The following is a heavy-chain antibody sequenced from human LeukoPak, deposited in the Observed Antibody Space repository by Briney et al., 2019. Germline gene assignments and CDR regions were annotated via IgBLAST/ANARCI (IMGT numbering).Heavy chain of an antibody. Sequence: GGSLRLSCAASGFTFSTYAMSWVRQGPGKVLEWVSAISGGGDATFYADFVKGRFTISRDNSKSTLFLQIDSLRVEDTALYYCAKGCESSNCDASRMFDPWGQGTLVTVSS. CDR2: ISGGGDAT. J-gene: IGHJ5*02. D-gene: IGHD2-2*01. V-gene: IGHV3-23*01. CDR3: AKGCESSNCDASRMFDP. CDR1: GFTFSTYA.